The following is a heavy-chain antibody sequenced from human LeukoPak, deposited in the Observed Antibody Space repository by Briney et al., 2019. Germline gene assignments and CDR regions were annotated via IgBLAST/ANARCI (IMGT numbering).Heavy chain of an antibody. J-gene: IGHJ4*02. D-gene: IGHD2-15*01. CDR1: GGSISSYY. CDR3: ARGSRRYCSGGSCYSRGYFDY. CDR2: IYYSWST. V-gene: IGHV4-59*01. Sequence: SETLSLTCTVSGGSISSYYWSWIRQPPGKGLEWIGYIYYSWSTNYNPSLKSRVTISVDTSKNQFSLKLSSVTAADTAVYYCARGSRRYCSGGSCYSRGYFDYWGQGTLVTVSS.